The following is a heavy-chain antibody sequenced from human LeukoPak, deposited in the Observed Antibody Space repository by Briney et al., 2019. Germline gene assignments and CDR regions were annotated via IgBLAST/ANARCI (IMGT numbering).Heavy chain of an antibody. CDR3: ARDTTSGILWFRESFDY. CDR1: GYTFTSYG. CDR2: ISAYNGNT. D-gene: IGHD3-10*01. Sequence: ASVTVSCKASGYTFTSYGISWVRQAPGQGLEWMGWISAYNGNTNYAQKLQGRVTMTTDTSTSTAYMELRSLRSDDTAVYYCARDTTSGILWFRESFDYWGQGTLVTVSS. J-gene: IGHJ4*02. V-gene: IGHV1-18*01.